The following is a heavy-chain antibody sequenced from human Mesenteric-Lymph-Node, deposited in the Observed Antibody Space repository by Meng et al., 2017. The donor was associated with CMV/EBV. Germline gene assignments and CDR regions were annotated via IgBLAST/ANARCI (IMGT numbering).Heavy chain of an antibody. CDR2: ISSSSSTI. Sequence: GESLKISCAASEFTFSTYTMNWVRQAPGKGLEGVSYISSSSSTITYADSVKGRFTVSKDNAKNSLYLQMNSLRAEDTAVYYCARLRYYGMDVWGQGTTVTVSS. CDR1: EFTFSTYT. J-gene: IGHJ6*02. CDR3: ARLRYYGMDV. V-gene: IGHV3-48*04. D-gene: IGHD3-16*01.